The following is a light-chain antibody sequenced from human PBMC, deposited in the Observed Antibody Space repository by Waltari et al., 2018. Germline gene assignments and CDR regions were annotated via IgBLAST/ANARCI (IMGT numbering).Light chain of an antibody. J-gene: IGKJ2*03. V-gene: IGKV4-1*01. Sequence: DSVMTQSPDSLAVSLGERATIHCKSSQSVLSRSTNKNYLAWYQQKPGQPPKLLIDWASTRQSGVPDRFSGGGSGTDFTLTISSLQAEDVAVYYCQHYYTTPPSFGQGTKVEI. CDR1: QSVLSRSTNKNY. CDR2: WAS. CDR3: QHYYTTPPS.